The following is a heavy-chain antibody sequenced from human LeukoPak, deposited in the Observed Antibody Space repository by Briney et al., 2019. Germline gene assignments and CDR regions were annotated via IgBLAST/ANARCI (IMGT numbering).Heavy chain of an antibody. CDR3: ARGRYGDYH. D-gene: IGHD4-17*01. J-gene: IGHJ4*02. CDR2: INPDGSTT. Sequence: GGSLRLSCAASGFTFTNYWMFWVHQAPGKGLVWVSGINPDGSTTTYADSVKGRFTISRENAKSTLYLHMNILRVEDTAVYYCARGRYGDYHWGQGILVTVSS. V-gene: IGHV3-74*01. CDR1: GFTFTNYW.